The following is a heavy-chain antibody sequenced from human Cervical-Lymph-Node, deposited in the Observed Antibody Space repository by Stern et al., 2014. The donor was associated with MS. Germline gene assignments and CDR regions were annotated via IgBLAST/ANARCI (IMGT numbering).Heavy chain of an antibody. CDR3: ATATAVQARFWFDP. CDR1: GYSFTGYF. Sequence: QDQLVQSGAEVKKPGASVKVSCKASGYSFTGYFMHWVRQAPGQGLEWMGWINPNSGATDFAQKFQGRVTMTRDTSISPAYMELNSLRSDDTAVYYCATATAVQARFWFDPWGQGTLVIVSS. V-gene: IGHV1-2*02. J-gene: IGHJ5*02. CDR2: INPNSGAT. D-gene: IGHD6-13*01.